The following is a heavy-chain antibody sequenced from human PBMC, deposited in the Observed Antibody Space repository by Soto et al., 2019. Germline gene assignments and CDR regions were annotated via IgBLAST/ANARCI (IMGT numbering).Heavy chain of an antibody. D-gene: IGHD2-15*01. CDR3: ARDHCSVFNCQRYYYYLLAV. CDR1: GFTFDDYG. J-gene: IGHJ6*02. V-gene: IGHV3-20*04. CDR2: ISWNGGST. Sequence: PGGSLRLSCAASGFTFDDYGMSWVRQAPGKGLEWVSGISWNGGSTGYADSVKGRFTISRDNAKNSLYLQMNSLRAEDTALYYCARDHCSVFNCQRYYYYLLAVCGQGTTVPGSS.